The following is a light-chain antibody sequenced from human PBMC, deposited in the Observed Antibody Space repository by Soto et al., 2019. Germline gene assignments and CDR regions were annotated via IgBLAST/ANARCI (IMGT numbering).Light chain of an antibody. CDR1: QSVSSN. J-gene: IGKJ2*01. Sequence: EIVMTQSPPTLSVSPGEKATLSCRASQSVSSNLAWYQQKPGQAPRLLIYGASTRATGIPDRFSGSGSGTEFTLTISSLQSEDFAVYYCQQYNNWPPYTFGQGTKLEIK. CDR3: QQYNNWPPYT. V-gene: IGKV3-15*01. CDR2: GAS.